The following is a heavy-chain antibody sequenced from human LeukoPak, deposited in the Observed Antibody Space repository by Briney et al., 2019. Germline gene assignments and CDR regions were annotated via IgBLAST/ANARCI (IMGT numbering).Heavy chain of an antibody. CDR1: GFTFSSSG. CDR3: ARDLGYSYGGYFDY. Sequence: GGSLRLSCVASGFTFSSSGMNWGRQAPGKGLEWGAVISLDGSIKHYADSVKGRFTISRDNSKNTVYLQMNSLRADDTAVYYCARDLGYSYGGYFDYWGQGTLVTVSS. CDR2: ISLDGSIK. V-gene: IGHV3-30*03. J-gene: IGHJ4*02. D-gene: IGHD5-18*01.